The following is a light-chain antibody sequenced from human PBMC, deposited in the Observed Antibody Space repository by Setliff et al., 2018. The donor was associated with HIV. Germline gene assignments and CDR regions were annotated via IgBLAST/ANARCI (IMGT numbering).Light chain of an antibody. CDR2: DVN. CDR1: STDIGHYGL. CDR3: CSYAGSGTNV. Sequence: QSALSQPASVSGSPGQSITISCTGTSTDIGHYGLVSWYQQHPGRAPQLILFDVNKRPSGVSSRFSGSKSGNMASLTISGLQGDDEADYYCCSYAGSGTNVFGTGTKVTVL. V-gene: IGLV2-23*02. J-gene: IGLJ1*01.